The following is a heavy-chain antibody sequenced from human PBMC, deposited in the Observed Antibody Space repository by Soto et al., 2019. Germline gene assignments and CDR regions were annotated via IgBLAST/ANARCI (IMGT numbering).Heavy chain of an antibody. D-gene: IGHD6-19*01. CDR3: TTTPGGYSSGKVDY. CDR2: IKSKTDGGTT. Sequence: GGSLRLSCAASGFTFSNAWMNWVRQAPGKGLEWVGRIKSKTDGGTTDNAAPVKGRFTISRDDSKNTLYLQMNSLKTEDTAVYYCTTTPGGYSSGKVDYWGQGTLVTVSS. V-gene: IGHV3-15*07. CDR1: GFTFSNAW. J-gene: IGHJ4*02.